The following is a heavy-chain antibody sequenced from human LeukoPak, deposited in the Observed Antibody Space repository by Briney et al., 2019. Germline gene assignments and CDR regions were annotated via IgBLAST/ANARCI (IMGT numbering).Heavy chain of an antibody. CDR2: IRYDGSNK. Sequence: PGGSLRLSCAASGFTFSSYGMHWVRQAPGKGREGVAFIRYDGSNKYYADSVKGRFTISRDNSKNTLYLQMNSLRAEDTAVYYCAGNCSSTSCLPYSWGQGTMVTVSS. CDR3: AGNCSSTSCLPYS. D-gene: IGHD2-2*01. V-gene: IGHV3-30*02. J-gene: IGHJ3*01. CDR1: GFTFSSYG.